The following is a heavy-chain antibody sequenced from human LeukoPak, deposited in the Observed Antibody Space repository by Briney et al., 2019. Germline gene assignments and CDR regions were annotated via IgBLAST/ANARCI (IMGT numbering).Heavy chain of an antibody. CDR3: TRQLELFYYYGMDV. J-gene: IGHJ6*02. CDR2: IRVKVYGGTT. Sequence: GGSLRLSCTGSGFTFGDYAMSWVRQAPGKGLEWVGFIRVKVYGGTTEYGASVKGRFTISRDDSKSIGYLQMNSLITEDTAVYYCTRQLELFYYYGMDVWGQGTTVTVSS. D-gene: IGHD6-6*01. V-gene: IGHV3-49*04. CDR1: GFTFGDYA.